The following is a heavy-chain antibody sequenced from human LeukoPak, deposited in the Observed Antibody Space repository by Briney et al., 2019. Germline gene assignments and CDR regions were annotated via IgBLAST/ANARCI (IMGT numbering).Heavy chain of an antibody. J-gene: IGHJ3*02. CDR2: IYNSGST. CDR1: GGSISSGTYS. Sequence: SETLSLTCAVSGGSISSGTYSWSWIRQPPGKGLEWIGYIYNSGSTYNNPSLNSRVTISVDKSKNQFSLKLSSVTAADTAVYYCARDGTIYGFDIWGQGTMVTVSS. D-gene: IGHD1-1*01. CDR3: ARDGTIYGFDI. V-gene: IGHV4-30-4*07.